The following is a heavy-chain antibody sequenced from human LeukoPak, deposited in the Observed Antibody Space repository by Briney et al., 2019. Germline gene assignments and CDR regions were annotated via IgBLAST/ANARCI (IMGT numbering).Heavy chain of an antibody. V-gene: IGHV4-59*01. CDR3: ASGTKYNWFDP. CDR1: GGSISSYY. CDR2: IYYSGGT. Sequence: SETLSLTCTVSGGSISSYYWSWIRQPPGKGLEWIGYIYYSGGTNYNPSLKSRVTISVDTSKNQFSLKLSSVTAADTAVYYCASGTKYNWFDPWGQGTLVTVSS. J-gene: IGHJ5*02.